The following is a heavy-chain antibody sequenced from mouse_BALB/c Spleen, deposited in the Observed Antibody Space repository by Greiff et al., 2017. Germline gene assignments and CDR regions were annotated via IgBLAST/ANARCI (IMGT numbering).Heavy chain of an antibody. J-gene: IGHJ4*01. V-gene: IGHV5-9-4*01. D-gene: IGHD3-2*02. CDR3: ARDQEGFWAMDY. CDR1: GFTFSSYA. CDR2: ISSGGSYT. Sequence: EVKLMESGGGLVKPGGSLKLSCAASGFTFSSYAMSWVRQSPEKRLEWVAEISSGGSYTYYPDTVTGRFTISRDNAKNTLYLEMSSLRSEDTAMYYCARDQEGFWAMDYWGQGTSVTVSS.